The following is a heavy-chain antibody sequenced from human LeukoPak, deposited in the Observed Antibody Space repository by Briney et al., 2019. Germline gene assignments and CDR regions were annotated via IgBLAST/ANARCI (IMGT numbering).Heavy chain of an antibody. CDR1: GFIFSSDS. CDR2: ISSTGAYI. CDR3: ARDSPYNWNRLDV. Sequence: GGSLRLSCATSGFIFSSDSMIWVRQAPGKGLEWVSSISSTGAYIYYADSLKGRFTISRDNAKNSLYLQMNSLRADDTAVYYCARDSPYNWNRLDVWGQGTTVTVSS. V-gene: IGHV3-21*04. J-gene: IGHJ6*02. D-gene: IGHD1-20*01.